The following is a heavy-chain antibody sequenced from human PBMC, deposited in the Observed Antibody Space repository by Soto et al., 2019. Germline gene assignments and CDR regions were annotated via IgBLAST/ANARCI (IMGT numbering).Heavy chain of an antibody. CDR2: IYWNDDK. Sequence: QITLKESGPTLVKPTQTLTLTCTFSGFSLSTSGVGVGWIRQPPGKALEWLALIYWNDDKRYSPSLKSRLTITKDTSKNQVVLTMTNMDPVDTATDCCARSGVLLWFGESRGWFDPWGQGTLVTVSS. CDR1: GFSLSTSGVG. D-gene: IGHD3-10*01. V-gene: IGHV2-5*01. CDR3: ARSGVLLWFGESRGWFDP. J-gene: IGHJ5*02.